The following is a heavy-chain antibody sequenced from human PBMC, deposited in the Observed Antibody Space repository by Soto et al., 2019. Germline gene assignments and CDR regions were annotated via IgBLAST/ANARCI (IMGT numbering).Heavy chain of an antibody. CDR2: ISAYNGNT. Sequence: GASVKVSCKASGYTFTSYGISWVRQAPGQGLEWMGWISAYNGNTNYAQKLQGRVTMTTDTSTSTAYMELRSLRSDDTAVYYCARDRPDTAMVTYYYYYGMDVWGQGTTVTVSS. J-gene: IGHJ6*02. CDR3: ARDRPDTAMVTYYYYYGMDV. D-gene: IGHD5-18*01. CDR1: GYTFTSYG. V-gene: IGHV1-18*01.